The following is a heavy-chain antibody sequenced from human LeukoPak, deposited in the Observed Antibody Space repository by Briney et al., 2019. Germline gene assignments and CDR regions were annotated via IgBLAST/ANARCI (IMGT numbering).Heavy chain of an antibody. CDR2: IYPGDSDT. D-gene: IGHD1-1*01. V-gene: IGHV5-51*01. CDR3: ARPRDDWNDAFDY. J-gene: IGHJ4*02. Sequence: GESLKISCKGSGYSSTSYWIGWVRQMPGKGLEWMGIIYPGDSDTRYSPSFQGQVTISADKSISTAYLQWSSLKASDTAMYYCARPRDDWNDAFDYRGQGTLVTVSS. CDR1: GYSSTSYW.